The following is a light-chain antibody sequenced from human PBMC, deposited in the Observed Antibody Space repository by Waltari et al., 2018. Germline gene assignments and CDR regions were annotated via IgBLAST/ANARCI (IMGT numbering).Light chain of an antibody. CDR1: QSVSSN. V-gene: IGKV3-15*01. Sequence: EIVMTQSPATLSVSPGERATLSCRASQSVSSNLAWYQQTPGQAPRLLIYGASTRATGTPPRFSGSGSGTEFTLTISSLQSEDFAGYYCQQYNNWPPRYTFGQGTKLESK. CDR3: QQYNNWPPRYT. CDR2: GAS. J-gene: IGKJ2*01.